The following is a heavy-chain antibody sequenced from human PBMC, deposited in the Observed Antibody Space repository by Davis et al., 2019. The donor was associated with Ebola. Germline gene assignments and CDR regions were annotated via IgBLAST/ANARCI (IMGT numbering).Heavy chain of an antibody. CDR1: GFTFSSYS. CDR3: ACRGVLVF. Sequence: GESLKISCAASGFTFSSYSMNWVRQAPGKGLEWVSSISSSSSYIYYADSVKGRFTISRDNAKNSLYLQMNSLRAEDTAVYYCACRGVLVFWGQGTLVTVSS. CDR2: ISSSSSYI. J-gene: IGHJ4*02. V-gene: IGHV3-21*01. D-gene: IGHD3-10*01.